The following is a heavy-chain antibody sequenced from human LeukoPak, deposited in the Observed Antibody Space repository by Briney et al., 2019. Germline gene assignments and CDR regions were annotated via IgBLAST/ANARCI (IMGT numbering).Heavy chain of an antibody. CDR1: GFTFSSYA. CDR2: ISGSGGST. CDR3: AKDSSSWYRPDNWFDP. V-gene: IGHV3-23*01. J-gene: IGHJ5*02. Sequence: GGSLRLSCAASGFTFSSYAMSWVREAPGKGLEWVSAISGSGGSTYYADSVKGRFTISRDNSKSTLYLQMNILRAEDTAVYYCAKDSSSWYRPDNWFDPWGQGTLVTVSS. D-gene: IGHD6-13*01.